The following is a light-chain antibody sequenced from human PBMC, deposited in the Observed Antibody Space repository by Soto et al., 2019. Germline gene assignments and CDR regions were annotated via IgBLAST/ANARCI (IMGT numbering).Light chain of an antibody. J-gene: IGLJ2*01. Sequence: QSVLTQPPSVSAAPGQKVTISCSGSSSNIGNNYVSWYQQLPGTAPKLLIYENNKRPSGIPDRFSGSKSGTSATLGITGLQTGDEADYYCGTWDSSLSPVFGGGTKVPVL. CDR3: GTWDSSLSPV. CDR1: SSNIGNNY. V-gene: IGLV1-51*02. CDR2: ENN.